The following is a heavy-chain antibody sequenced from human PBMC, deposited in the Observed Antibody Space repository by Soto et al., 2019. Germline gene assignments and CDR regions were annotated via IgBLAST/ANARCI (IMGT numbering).Heavy chain of an antibody. J-gene: IGHJ4*02. D-gene: IGHD3-3*01. CDR3: ARGVDSWSGYLF. CDR2: IHHSGST. Sequence: PSETLSLTCALYGGSFAGYYWSWIRQSPGKGLEWIGEIHHSGSTKYNPSLKSRVSLSVDTSTKQFSLKMTSMTAAERAVYYCARGVDSWSGYLFWGQGTPVTVSS. CDR1: GGSFAGYY. V-gene: IGHV4-34*01.